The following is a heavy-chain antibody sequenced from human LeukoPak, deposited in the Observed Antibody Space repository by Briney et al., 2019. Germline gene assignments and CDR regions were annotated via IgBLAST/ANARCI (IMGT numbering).Heavy chain of an antibody. CDR3: ARRQTYCSSTSCYYNWFDP. J-gene: IGHJ5*02. CDR2: INPNSGGT. D-gene: IGHD2-2*01. CDR1: GYTFTGYY. V-gene: IGHV1-2*02. Sequence: ASLKVSCKASGYTFTGYYMHWVRQAPGQGLEWMGWINPNSGGTNYAQKFQGRVTMTRDTSISTAYMELSRLRSDDTAVYYCARRQTYCSSTSCYYNWFDPWGQGTLVTVSS.